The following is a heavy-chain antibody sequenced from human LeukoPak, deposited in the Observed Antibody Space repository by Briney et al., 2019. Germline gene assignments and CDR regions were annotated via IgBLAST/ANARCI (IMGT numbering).Heavy chain of an antibody. CDR3: ARVPESVGINYFDS. D-gene: IGHD1-26*01. CDR1: GGSFSGNY. Sequence: PSETLSLTCAAYGGSFSGNYWSWVRQPPGKGLEWIGEINYRGSTNYNPSLKSRVTISVDTSKSQFSLKVNSVTAADTAVYYCARVPESVGINYFDSWGQGTLVTVSS. V-gene: IGHV4-34*01. CDR2: INYRGST. J-gene: IGHJ4*02.